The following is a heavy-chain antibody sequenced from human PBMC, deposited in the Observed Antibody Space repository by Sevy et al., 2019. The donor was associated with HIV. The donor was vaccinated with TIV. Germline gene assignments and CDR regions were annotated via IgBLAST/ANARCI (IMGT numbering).Heavy chain of an antibody. J-gene: IGHJ6*02. D-gene: IGHD2-2*01. V-gene: IGHV3-33*01. Sequence: GGSLRLSCAASGFTFSSYGMHWVRQAPGKGLEWVAVIWYDGSNKYYADSVKGRFTIYRDNSKNTLYLQMNSLRAEVTAVYYWARKLGYCSSTSCYYYYYGMDVWGQGTTVTVSS. CDR3: ARKLGYCSSTSCYYYYYGMDV. CDR2: IWYDGSNK. CDR1: GFTFSSYG.